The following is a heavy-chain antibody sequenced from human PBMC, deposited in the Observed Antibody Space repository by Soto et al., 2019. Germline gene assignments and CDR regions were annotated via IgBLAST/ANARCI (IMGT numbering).Heavy chain of an antibody. D-gene: IGHD3-10*01. CDR3: ARPSGFGEGDGGDFDY. CDR1: GGSISSSSYY. Sequence: QLQLQESGPGLVKPSETLSLTCTVSGGSISSSSYYWGWIRQPPGKGLEWIGSIYYSGSTYYNPSLKSRVTISVDTSKNQFSLKLSSVTAADTAVYYCARPSGFGEGDGGDFDYWGQGTLVTVSS. CDR2: IYYSGST. J-gene: IGHJ4*02. V-gene: IGHV4-39*01.